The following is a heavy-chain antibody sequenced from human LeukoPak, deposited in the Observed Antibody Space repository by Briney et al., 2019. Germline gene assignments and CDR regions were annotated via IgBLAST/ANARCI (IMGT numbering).Heavy chain of an antibody. J-gene: IGHJ3*02. CDR1: GFTFSSYA. CDR2: ISGSGGST. V-gene: IGHV3-23*01. Sequence: GGSLRLSCAASGFTFSSYAMSWVRQAPGKGLEWVSGISGSGGSTHYADSVKDRFTISRDNSKNTLYLQMNSLRAEDTAVYYCAKETVVVVAATPDAFDIWGQGTMVTVAS. D-gene: IGHD2-15*01. CDR3: AKETVVVVAATPDAFDI.